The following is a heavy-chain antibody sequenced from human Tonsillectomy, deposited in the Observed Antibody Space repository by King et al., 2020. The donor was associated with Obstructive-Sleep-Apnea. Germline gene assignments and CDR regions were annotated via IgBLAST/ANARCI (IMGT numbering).Heavy chain of an antibody. J-gene: IGHJ4*02. D-gene: IGHD2-21*01. V-gene: IGHV3-33*06. CDR3: GKARDGYNHGVY. CDR2: IWFDGSER. Sequence: VQLVESGGGVVQPGRSLRLSCAASGFTFSSYGMHWARQAPGKGLEWVAVIWFDGSERYHAQSVRGRSTISRDNSKNMLFLQMDSLTVEDTAVYYCGKARDGYNHGVYLCQARQVTWSS. CDR1: GFTFSSYG.